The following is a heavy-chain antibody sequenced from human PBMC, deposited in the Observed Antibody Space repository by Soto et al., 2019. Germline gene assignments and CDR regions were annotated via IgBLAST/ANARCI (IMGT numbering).Heavy chain of an antibody. D-gene: IGHD3-3*01. CDR1: GGSISSGGYS. J-gene: IGHJ3*01. V-gene: IGHV4-30-2*01. Sequence: PSETLSLTCAVSGGSISSGGYSWSWIRQPPGKGLEWIGYIYHSGSTYYNPSLKSRVTISVDRSKNQFSLKLSSATAADTAVYYCAARHFGVFNAWGQGTMVTVSS. CDR3: AARHFGVFNA. CDR2: IYHSGST.